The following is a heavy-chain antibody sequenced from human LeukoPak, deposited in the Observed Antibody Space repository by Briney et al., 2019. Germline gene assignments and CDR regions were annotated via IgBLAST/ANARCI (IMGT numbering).Heavy chain of an antibody. CDR1: GFSFSRTQ. Sequence: GGSLRLSCAASGFSFSRTQMNWVRQAPGKGLEWVGRIKSKTDGGTTDHGAPVQGRFTISRDDSTNTQYLQMNSLKPEDTAIYYCTTDASGGVPGFTYWGQGTLVTVSS. CDR3: TTDASGGVPGFTY. J-gene: IGHJ4*02. V-gene: IGHV3-15*01. CDR2: IKSKTDGGTT. D-gene: IGHD3-3*01.